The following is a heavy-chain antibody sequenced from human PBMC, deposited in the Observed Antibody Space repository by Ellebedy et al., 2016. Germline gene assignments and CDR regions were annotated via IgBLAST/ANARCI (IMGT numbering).Heavy chain of an antibody. Sequence: GESLKISCAASGFTLSNYWMHWVRQGPGKGLMWVSRITPEGFITYADSVQGRFTLSRDNAKNTLYLQMNSLRAEDTAVYYCARGVGSGWFDPWGQGTLVTVSS. CDR2: ITPEGFIT. CDR1: GFTLSNYW. V-gene: IGHV3-74*01. D-gene: IGHD2-15*01. J-gene: IGHJ5*02. CDR3: ARGVGSGWFDP.